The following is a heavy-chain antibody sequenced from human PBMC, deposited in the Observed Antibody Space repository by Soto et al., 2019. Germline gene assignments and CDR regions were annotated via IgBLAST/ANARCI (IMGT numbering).Heavy chain of an antibody. CDR3: AKDGQDVWGSYRLYYFDY. CDR1: GFTFSSYA. V-gene: IGHV3-23*01. J-gene: IGHJ4*02. Sequence: GSLRLSCAASGFTFSSYAMSWVRQAPGKGLEWVSAISGSGGSTYYADSVKGRFTISRDNSKNTLYLQMNSLRAEDTAVYYCAKDGQDVWGSYRLYYFDYWGQGTLVTVSS. D-gene: IGHD3-16*02. CDR2: ISGSGGST.